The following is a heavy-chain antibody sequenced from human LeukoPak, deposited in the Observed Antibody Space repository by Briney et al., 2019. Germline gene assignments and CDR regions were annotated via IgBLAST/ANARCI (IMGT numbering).Heavy chain of an antibody. J-gene: IGHJ4*02. CDR2: INPSGGST. V-gene: IGHV1-46*01. D-gene: IGHD2-2*01. Sequence: GASVKVSCKASGYTFTGYYMHWVRQAPGQGLEWRGIINPSGGSTSYAQKFQGRVTMTRDMSTSTVYMELSSLRSEDTAVYYCAREGVVPAAIGSRPVYYFDYWGQGTLVTVSS. CDR3: AREGVVPAAIGSRPVYYFDY. CDR1: GYTFTGYY.